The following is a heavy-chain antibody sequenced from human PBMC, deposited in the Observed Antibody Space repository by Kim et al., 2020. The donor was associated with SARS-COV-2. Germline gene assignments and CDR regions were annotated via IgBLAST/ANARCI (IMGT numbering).Heavy chain of an antibody. CDR2: IGTAGDT. D-gene: IGHD5-18*01. J-gene: IGHJ6*03. CDR3: AREDSGYSYGRGYMDV. V-gene: IGHV3-13*01. CDR1: GFTFSSYD. Sequence: GGSLRLSCAASGFTFSSYDMHWVRQATGKGLEWVSAIGTAGDTYYPGSVKGRFTISRENGKNSLNLQMNSLRAGDTAVYYCAREDSGYSYGRGYMDVWGKGTTVTVSS.